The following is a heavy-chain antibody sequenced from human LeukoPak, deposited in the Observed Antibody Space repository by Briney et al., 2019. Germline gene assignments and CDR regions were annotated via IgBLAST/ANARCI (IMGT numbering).Heavy chain of an antibody. CDR2: VNRDGSET. V-gene: IGHV3-7*03. J-gene: IGHJ6*02. Sequence: PGGSLRLSCAASGFSFRTYDMSWVRQVPGRGPEWVANVNRDGSETYYLDSVKGRFTISKDNAKNSLYLQMNSLRAEDTALYHCARNNGMDVWGQGTTVIVSS. CDR3: ARNNGMDV. CDR1: GFSFRTYD.